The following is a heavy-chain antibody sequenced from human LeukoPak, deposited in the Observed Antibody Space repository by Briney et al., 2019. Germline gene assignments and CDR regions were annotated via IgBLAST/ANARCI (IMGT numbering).Heavy chain of an antibody. J-gene: IGHJ4*02. V-gene: IGHV3-23*01. CDR3: ARYHNWNENYFDY. Sequence: PGGSLRLSCATSGFTFSSYAMSWVRQAPGKGLEWVSAISGSGGSTYYADSVKGRFTISRDNSKNTLYLQMNSLRAEDTAVYYCARYHNWNENYFDYWGQGTLVTVSS. D-gene: IGHD1-1*01. CDR2: ISGSGGST. CDR1: GFTFSSYA.